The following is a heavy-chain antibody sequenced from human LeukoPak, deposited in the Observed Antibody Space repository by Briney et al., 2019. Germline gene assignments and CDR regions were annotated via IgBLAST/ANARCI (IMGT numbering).Heavy chain of an antibody. D-gene: IGHD2-15*01. CDR3: ARAQGYCSGGSCWRFDP. V-gene: IGHV3-7*01. CDR1: GFTFSSYW. CDR2: IKQDGSEK. J-gene: IGHJ5*02. Sequence: GGSLRLSCAASGFTFSSYWMSWVRQAPGKGLEWVANIKQDGSEKYYVDSVKGRFTISRDNAKNSLYQQMNSLRAEDTAVYYCARAQGYCSGGSCWRFDPWGQGTLVTVSS.